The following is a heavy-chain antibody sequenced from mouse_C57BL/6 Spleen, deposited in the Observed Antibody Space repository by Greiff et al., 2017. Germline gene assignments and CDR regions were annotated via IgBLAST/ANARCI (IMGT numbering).Heavy chain of an antibody. Sequence: QVQLQQSGAELVRPGSSVKLSCKASGYTFTSYWMDWVKQRPGQGLEWIGNIYPSDSETHYNQKFKDKATLTVDKSSSTAYMQLSSLTSEDSAVYYCARSGDYYGSSYWYFDVWGTGTTVTVSS. V-gene: IGHV1-61*01. D-gene: IGHD1-1*01. CDR1: GYTFTSYW. CDR3: ARSGDYYGSSYWYFDV. CDR2: IYPSDSET. J-gene: IGHJ1*03.